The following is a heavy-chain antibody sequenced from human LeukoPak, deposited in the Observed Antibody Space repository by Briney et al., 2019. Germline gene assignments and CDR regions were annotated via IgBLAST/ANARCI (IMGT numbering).Heavy chain of an antibody. Sequence: SETLSLTCTVSGGSISSYYWSWIRQPPGKGLEWIGYIYYSGSTKYNPSLKSRVTISVDTSKNQFSLKLSSVTAADTAVYYCAGMKHSSGWPTCFDYWGQGTLVTVSS. CDR1: GGSISSYY. CDR2: IYYSGST. D-gene: IGHD6-19*01. V-gene: IGHV4-59*01. J-gene: IGHJ4*02. CDR3: AGMKHSSGWPTCFDY.